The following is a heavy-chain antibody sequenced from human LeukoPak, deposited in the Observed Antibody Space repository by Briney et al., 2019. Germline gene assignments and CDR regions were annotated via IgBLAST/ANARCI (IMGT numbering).Heavy chain of an antibody. D-gene: IGHD1-26*01. J-gene: IGHJ3*02. V-gene: IGHV3-21*01. CDR3: ARGSSHAFDI. CDR1: GFTFSSYS. CDR2: ISSSSSYI. Sequence: RGSLRLSCAASGFTFSSYSMNWVRQAPGKGLEWVSSISSSSSYIYYADSVKGRFTISRDNAKNSLYLQMNSLRAEDTAVYYCARGSSHAFDIWGQGTMVTVSS.